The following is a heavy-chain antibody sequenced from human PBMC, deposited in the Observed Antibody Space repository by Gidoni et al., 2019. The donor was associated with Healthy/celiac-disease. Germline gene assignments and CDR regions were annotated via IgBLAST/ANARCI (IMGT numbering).Heavy chain of an antibody. V-gene: IGHV4-39*07. CDR1: GGSISSSSYY. J-gene: IGHJ4*02. CDR3: AARWGSYRNLFDY. CDR2: IYYSGST. Sequence: KRYGTLSLTCTVSGGSISSSSYYWGWIRQPPGKGLEWIGSIYYSGSTYYNPSLKTRVTISVDTSKNQFSLKLSSVTAADTAVYYCAARWGSYRNLFDYWGQGTLVTVSS. D-gene: IGHD3-16*02.